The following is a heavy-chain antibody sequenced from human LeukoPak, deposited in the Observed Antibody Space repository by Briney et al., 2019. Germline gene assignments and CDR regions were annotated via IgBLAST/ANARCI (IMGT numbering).Heavy chain of an antibody. CDR2: INPNSGGT. V-gene: IGHV1-2*02. J-gene: IGHJ4*02. CDR1: GYTFTGYY. D-gene: IGHD5-12*01. Sequence: ASVKVSCKASGYTFTGYYMHWVRQAPGQGLEWMGWINPNSGGTNYAQKFQGRVTMTRDTPISTAYMELNSLRAEDTAIYYCAEARSGNKFDFWGRGTQVTVSS. CDR3: AEARSGNKFDF.